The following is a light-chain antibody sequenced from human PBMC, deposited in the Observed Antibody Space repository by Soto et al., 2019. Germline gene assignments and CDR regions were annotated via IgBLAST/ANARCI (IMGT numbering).Light chain of an antibody. CDR3: SSYTSSSTVV. Sequence: QSALTQPASVSGSPGQSVTISCSGSSSDVGAYNYVSWYQRHPGKAPKLMIYDVTNRPSGVSNRFSGSKSGNTASLTISGLQAVDEADYFCSSYTSSSTVVFGGGTKLTV. CDR1: SSDVGAYNY. J-gene: IGLJ3*02. V-gene: IGLV2-14*01. CDR2: DVT.